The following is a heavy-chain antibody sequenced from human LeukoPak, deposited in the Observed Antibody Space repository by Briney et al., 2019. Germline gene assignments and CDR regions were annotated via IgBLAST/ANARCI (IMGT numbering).Heavy chain of an antibody. J-gene: IGHJ1*01. D-gene: IGHD4-11*01. CDR2: ISAYNGYT. Sequence: GASVKVSCKASGYTLTNYGVSWVRQAPGQGLEWMGWISAYNGYTNYTQKFQFRVTMTTDTSTSTAYMELRGLTSDDTAVYYCARDKAVTTERTQYFHHWGQGTLVTVSS. CDR1: GYTLTNYG. CDR3: ARDKAVTTERTQYFHH. V-gene: IGHV1-18*01.